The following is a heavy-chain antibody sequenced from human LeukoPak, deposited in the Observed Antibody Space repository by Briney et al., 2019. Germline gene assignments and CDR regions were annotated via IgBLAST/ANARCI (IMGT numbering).Heavy chain of an antibody. CDR1: GFTFSSYW. CDR3: ARVAIPYYYDSSGIGSLAFDI. V-gene: IGHV3-74*01. Sequence: PGGALRLSCAASGFTFSSYWMHWVRQAPGKELVWVSRINSGGSSTSYADSVKGRFTISSDNAKNTLYLQMSSLRAEDTAVYYCARVAIPYYYDSSGIGSLAFDIWGQGTMVTVSS. D-gene: IGHD3-22*01. J-gene: IGHJ3*02. CDR2: INSGGSST.